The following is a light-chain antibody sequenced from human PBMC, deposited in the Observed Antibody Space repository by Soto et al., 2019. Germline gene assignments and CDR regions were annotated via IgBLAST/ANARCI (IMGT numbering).Light chain of an antibody. V-gene: IGLV1-44*01. CDR3: VAWDDSLNGPL. CDR1: SSNIGSNP. J-gene: IGLJ3*02. Sequence: QPVLTQPPSASGTPGQRVTISCSGSSSNIGSNPVNWYQQLPGTAPTLLIYSNNQRPSGVPDRFSGSKSGTSASLAVNGLQSEDEADYYCVAWDDSLNGPLFGGGTKLTVL. CDR2: SNN.